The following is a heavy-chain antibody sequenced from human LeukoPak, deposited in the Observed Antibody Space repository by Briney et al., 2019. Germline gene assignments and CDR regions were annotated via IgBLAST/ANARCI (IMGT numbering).Heavy chain of an antibody. D-gene: IGHD3-10*01. J-gene: IGHJ1*01. CDR2: ISWNSGSI. CDR3: AKDIYGSGTL. CDR1: GFTFDDYA. Sequence: GGSLRLSCSASGFTFDDYAMHWVRLAPGKGLEWVSGISWNSGSIGYADSVKGRFTISRDNAKNSLYLQMNSLRAEDTALYYCAKDIYGSGTLWGQGTLVTVSS. V-gene: IGHV3-9*01.